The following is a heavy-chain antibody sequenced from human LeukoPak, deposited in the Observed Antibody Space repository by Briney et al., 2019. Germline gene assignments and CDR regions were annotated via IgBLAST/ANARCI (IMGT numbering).Heavy chain of an antibody. Sequence: ASVKVSCKASGYTFTGYYMHWVRQAPGQGLEWMGWINPNSGGTNYAQKFQGRVTMTRDTSISTAYMELSRLRSDDTAVYYCARDDGFGTLYFDYWGQGTLVTVSS. D-gene: IGHD3-10*01. CDR3: ARDDGFGTLYFDY. J-gene: IGHJ4*02. V-gene: IGHV1-2*02. CDR1: GYTFTGYY. CDR2: INPNSGGT.